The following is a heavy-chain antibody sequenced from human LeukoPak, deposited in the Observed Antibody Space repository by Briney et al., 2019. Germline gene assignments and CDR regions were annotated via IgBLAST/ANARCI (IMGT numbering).Heavy chain of an antibody. CDR2: ISWNSGSI. D-gene: IGHD6-13*01. CDR1: GFTFDDYA. CDR3: AKDKAPGIAAARGYFQH. Sequence: PGGSLRLSCAASGFTFDDYAMHWVRQAPGKGLEWVSGISWNSGSIGYADSVKGRFTISRDNAKNSLYLQMNSLRAEDTALYYCAKDKAPGIAAARGYFQHWGQGTLVTVSS. J-gene: IGHJ1*01. V-gene: IGHV3-9*01.